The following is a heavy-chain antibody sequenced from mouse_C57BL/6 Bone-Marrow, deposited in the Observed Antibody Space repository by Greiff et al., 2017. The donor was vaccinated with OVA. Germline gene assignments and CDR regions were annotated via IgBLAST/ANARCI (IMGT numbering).Heavy chain of an antibody. CDR2: IYPGSGST. CDR3: ARRGSYGSNHYFDY. Sequence: QVQLQQPGAELVKPGASVKMSCKASGYTFTSYWITWVKQRPGQGLEWIGDIYPGSGSTNYNEKFKSKATLTVDTSSSTAHMQLSSLTSEDSVVYYCARRGSYGSNHYFDYWGQGTTLTVSS. V-gene: IGHV1-55*01. J-gene: IGHJ2*01. CDR1: GYTFTSYW. D-gene: IGHD1-1*01.